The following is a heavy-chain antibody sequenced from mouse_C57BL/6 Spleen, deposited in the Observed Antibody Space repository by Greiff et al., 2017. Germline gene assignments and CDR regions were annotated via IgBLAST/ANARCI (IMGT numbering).Heavy chain of an antibody. D-gene: IGHD2-2*01. Sequence: VHVKQSGPELVKPGASVKISCKASGYSFTDYNMNWVKQSNGKSLEWIGVINPNYGTTSYNQKFKGKATLTVDQSSSTAYMQLNSLTSEDSAVYYCARRKNGYDVGAMDYWGQGTSVTVSS. CDR3: ARRKNGYDVGAMDY. CDR2: INPNYGTT. J-gene: IGHJ4*01. V-gene: IGHV1-39*01. CDR1: GYSFTDYN.